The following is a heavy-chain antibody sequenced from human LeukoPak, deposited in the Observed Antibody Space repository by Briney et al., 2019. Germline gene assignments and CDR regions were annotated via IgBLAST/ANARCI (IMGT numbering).Heavy chain of an antibody. V-gene: IGHV4-34*01. J-gene: IGHJ4*02. D-gene: IGHD3-10*01. CDR3: ARCRWFGGKFDY. CDR1: GGSFSDYY. Sequence: PSETLSLTCAVYGGSFSDYYWSWIRQPPGKGLEWIGENNHSGSINYSPVLKSRVTISVDTSKNQFSLKLSSATAAVTAVYYCARCRWFGGKFDYWGQGTLVTVSS. CDR2: NNHSGSI.